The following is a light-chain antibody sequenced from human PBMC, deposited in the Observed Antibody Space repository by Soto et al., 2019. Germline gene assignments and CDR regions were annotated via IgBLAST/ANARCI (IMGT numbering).Light chain of an antibody. J-gene: IGKJ1*01. CDR3: QQSYSSPPT. CDR1: QTISSW. Sequence: DIQMTQSPSTLSGSVGDRVTITCRASQTISSWLACYQQKPGKAPKLLIYKASTLKSGVPSRFSRRGSGTEFTLTINSLQPDDFATYYCQQSYSSPPTFGQGTKVDIK. CDR2: KAS. V-gene: IGKV1-5*03.